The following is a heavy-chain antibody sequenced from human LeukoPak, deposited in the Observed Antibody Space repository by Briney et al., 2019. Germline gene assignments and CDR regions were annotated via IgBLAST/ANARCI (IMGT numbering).Heavy chain of an antibody. CDR1: GGSISSSSYY. D-gene: IGHD2-15*01. Sequence: SETLSLTCTVSGGSISSSSYYWGWIRQPPGKGLEWIGSIYYSGSTYYNPSLKSRVTISVDTSKNQFSLKLSSVTAADTAVYYCASLRPSFRYCSGGSCYSSYYYGMDVWGQGTTVTVSS. CDR3: ASLRPSFRYCSGGSCYSSYYYGMDV. V-gene: IGHV4-39*07. CDR2: IYYSGST. J-gene: IGHJ6*02.